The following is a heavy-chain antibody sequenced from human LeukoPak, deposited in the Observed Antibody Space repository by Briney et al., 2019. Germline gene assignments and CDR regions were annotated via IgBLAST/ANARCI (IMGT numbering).Heavy chain of an antibody. CDR3: ARGPYYYDSSGYLDWFDP. J-gene: IGHJ5*02. D-gene: IGHD3-22*01. V-gene: IGHV4-34*01. CDR2: INHSGST. CDR1: GGSFSGYY. Sequence: PSETLSLTCAVYGGSFSGYYWIWMRQPPGKGLEWIGEINHSGSTNYNPALTSRVTISVNTTNNQFSLKLSSVTAADTAVYCCARGPYYYDSSGYLDWFDPWGQGTLVTVSS.